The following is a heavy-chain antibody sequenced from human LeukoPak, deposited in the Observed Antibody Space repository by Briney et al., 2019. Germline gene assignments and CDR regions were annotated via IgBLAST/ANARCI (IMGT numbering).Heavy chain of an antibody. Sequence: GGSLRLSCAASGFTFSSYGMHWVRQAPGKGLEWVAVIWYDGSNKYYADSVKGRFTISRDNSKNTLYLQMNSLRAKDTAVYYWARDSVTTVTTDALQYYYYGMDVWGQGTTVTVSS. D-gene: IGHD4-17*01. CDR2: IWYDGSNK. CDR1: GFTFSSYG. CDR3: ARDSVTTVTTDALQYYYYGMDV. V-gene: IGHV3-33*01. J-gene: IGHJ6*02.